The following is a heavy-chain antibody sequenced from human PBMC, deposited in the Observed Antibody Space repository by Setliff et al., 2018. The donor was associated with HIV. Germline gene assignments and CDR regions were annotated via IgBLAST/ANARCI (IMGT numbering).Heavy chain of an antibody. V-gene: IGHV1-24*01. J-gene: IGHJ4*02. CDR2: FDPEYDKT. Sequence: GASVKVSCKVSGYTLTELSIHWVRQAPGKGLEWMGGFDPEYDKTFYAQKFQGRVTMSEDTSTDTAYMELTSLRSEDTAVYYCAKEGLIQLWYGGSFDYWGQGTLVTVSS. CDR3: AKEGLIQLWYGGSFDY. D-gene: IGHD5-18*01. CDR1: GYTLTELS.